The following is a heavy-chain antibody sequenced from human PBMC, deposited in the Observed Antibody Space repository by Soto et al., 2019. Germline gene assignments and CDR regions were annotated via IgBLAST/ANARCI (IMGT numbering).Heavy chain of an antibody. J-gene: IGHJ3*02. CDR2: IIPGGGST. CDR3: ARDGVHDYGDYATFKRDAFDI. V-gene: IGHV1-46*01. Sequence: ASVKVSCKASGYTFTSYGISWVRQAPGQGLEWMGIIIPGGGSTSYAQKFQGRVTMTRDTSTSTVYMELSSLRSEDTAVYYCARDGVHDYGDYATFKRDAFDIWGQGTMVTVSS. CDR1: GYTFTSYG. D-gene: IGHD4-17*01.